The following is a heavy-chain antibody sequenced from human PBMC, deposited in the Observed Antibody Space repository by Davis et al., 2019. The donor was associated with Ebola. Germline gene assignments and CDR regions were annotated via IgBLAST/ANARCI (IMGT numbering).Heavy chain of an antibody. Sequence: LRLSCPVSGGPISSRVLYWSWIRQHTGKGLEWIGYIFYGGSTYYNPSLKSRVTISVDTSKNQFSLKLSSVTAADTAVYYCATTYGIDVWGKGTTVTVSS. V-gene: IGHV4-31*03. CDR1: GGPISSRVLY. CDR3: ATTYGIDV. D-gene: IGHD1-1*01. CDR2: IFYGGST. J-gene: IGHJ6*04.